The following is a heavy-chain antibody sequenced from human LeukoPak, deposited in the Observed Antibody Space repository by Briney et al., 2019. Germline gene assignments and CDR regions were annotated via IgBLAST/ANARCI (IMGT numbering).Heavy chain of an antibody. D-gene: IGHD3-22*01. CDR1: GFTISTYA. J-gene: IGHJ5*02. CDR3: AKAGPASSDYLNWFDP. Sequence: GGSLRLSCAASGFTISTYAMNWVRQAPGKGLEWVSVISGSGGSTYYADSVKGRFTISRDNSKNTLYLQMNSLRVEDTAVYYCAKAGPASSDYLNWFDPWGQGTLVTVSS. CDR2: ISGSGGST. V-gene: IGHV3-23*01.